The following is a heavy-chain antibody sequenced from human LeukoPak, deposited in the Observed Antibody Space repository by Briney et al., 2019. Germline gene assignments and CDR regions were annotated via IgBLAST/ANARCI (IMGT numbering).Heavy chain of an antibody. CDR2: IIPIFGTA. V-gene: IGHV1-69*13. D-gene: IGHD1-26*01. J-gene: IGHJ6*02. CDR1: GYTFTSYA. Sequence: GASVKVSCKASGYTFTSYAMNWVRQAPGQGLEWMGGIIPIFGTANYAQKFQGRVTITADESTSTAYMELSSLRSEDTAVYYCARGPYSGSYYSSSYYYYGMDVWGQGTTVTVSS. CDR3: ARGPYSGSYYSSSYYYYGMDV.